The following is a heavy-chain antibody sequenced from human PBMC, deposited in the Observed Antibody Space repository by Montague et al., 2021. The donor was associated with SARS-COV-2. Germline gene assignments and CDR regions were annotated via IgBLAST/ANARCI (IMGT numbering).Heavy chain of an antibody. J-gene: IGHJ3*02. V-gene: IGHV4-59*01. CDR3: AREVRYCYDSSGPGAFDI. D-gene: IGHD3-22*01. CDR1: GGSISSNY. CDR2: IYYSWST. Sequence: SETLSLTCTVSGGSISSNYWSWIRQPPGTGLEWIWYIYYSWSTNYNSSLKSRVPISVDTSKNKFSLKLSSVTAADTAVYYCAREVRYCYDSSGPGAFDIWGQGTMVTVSS.